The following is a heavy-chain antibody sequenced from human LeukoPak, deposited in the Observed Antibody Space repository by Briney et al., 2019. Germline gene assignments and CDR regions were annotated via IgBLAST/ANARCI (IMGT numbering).Heavy chain of an antibody. CDR2: MNPNSGNT. V-gene: IGHV1-8*01. CDR1: GYTFTSYD. Sequence: ASVKVSCKASGYTFTSYDINWVRQATGQGLEWMGWMNPNSGNTGYAQKFQGRVTMTRNTSISTAYMELSSLRSEDTAVYYCARAPHYYGSGSYYLFDYWGQGTLVTVSS. CDR3: ARAPHYYGSGSYYLFDY. D-gene: IGHD3-10*01. J-gene: IGHJ4*02.